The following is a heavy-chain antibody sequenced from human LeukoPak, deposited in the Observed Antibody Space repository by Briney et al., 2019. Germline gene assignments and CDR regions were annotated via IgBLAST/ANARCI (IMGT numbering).Heavy chain of an antibody. Sequence: NPSETLSLTCTVSGGSISNSGYSWGWIRQPPGKGLEWIGSIYYSGDTYYNPSLKSRVTISVDTSKNQFTLKLSSVTAADTTVYYCARAYNRATFDYWGQGTLVTVSS. CDR1: GGSISNSGYS. J-gene: IGHJ4*02. CDR2: IYYSGDT. CDR3: ARAYNRATFDY. V-gene: IGHV4-39*01. D-gene: IGHD1-14*01.